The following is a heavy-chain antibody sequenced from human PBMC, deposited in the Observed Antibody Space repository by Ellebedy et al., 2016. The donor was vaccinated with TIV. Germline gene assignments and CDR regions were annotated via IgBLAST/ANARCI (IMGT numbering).Heavy chain of an antibody. V-gene: IGHV1-69*13. Sequence: AASVKVSCKASAGPFSSYVISCVLHAPRHGLEWMGGIIPIFGTANDAQTLQGRVTITADESTSTAYMELSSLRSEDTAVYDCGRDRRDGVVPPDYWGQGTLVTVSS. CDR1: AGPFSSYV. CDR2: IIPIFGTA. CDR3: GRDRRDGVVPPDY. J-gene: IGHJ4*02. D-gene: IGHD2-15*01.